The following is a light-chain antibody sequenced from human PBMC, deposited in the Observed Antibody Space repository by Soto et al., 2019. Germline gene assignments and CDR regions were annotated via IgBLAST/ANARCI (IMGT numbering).Light chain of an antibody. Sequence: DIQMTQSPSALSASVGDRVTITCRASQTISDSLAWYQQKPGKAPDLLISDVSRLERGVASRFSGSGSGTEFTLTIRSMQPDDFATYYCQQYHGYSRTFGQGTKVDIK. V-gene: IGKV1-5*01. CDR3: QQYHGYSRT. J-gene: IGKJ1*01. CDR2: DVS. CDR1: QTISDS.